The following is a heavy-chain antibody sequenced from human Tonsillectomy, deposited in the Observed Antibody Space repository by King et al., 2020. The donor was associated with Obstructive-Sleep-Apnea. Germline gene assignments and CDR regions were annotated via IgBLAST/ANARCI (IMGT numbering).Heavy chain of an antibody. D-gene: IGHD1-26*01. CDR3: ARSGSGMDV. CDR1: GGSISSYY. CDR2: IYYSGST. J-gene: IGHJ6*04. V-gene: IGHV4-59*08. Sequence: QLQESGPGLVKPSETLSLTCTVSGGSISSYYWSWIRQPPGKGLEWIGYIYYSGSTNYNPSLKSRVTISVDTSKNQFSLKLSSVTAADTAVYYCARSGSGMDVWGKGTTVTVSS.